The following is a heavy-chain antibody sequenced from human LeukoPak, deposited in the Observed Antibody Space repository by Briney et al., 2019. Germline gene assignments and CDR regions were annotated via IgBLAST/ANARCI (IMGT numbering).Heavy chain of an antibody. J-gene: IGHJ5*02. CDR1: GGSISSSSYY. V-gene: IGHV4-39*07. Sequence: SETLSLTCTVSGGSISSSSYYWGWIRQPPGKGLEWIGSIYYSGSTYYNPSLKSRVTISVDTSKNQFSLKLSSVTAADTAVYYCASPGPTAFNWFDPWGQGTLVTVSS. CDR2: IYYSGST. CDR3: ASPGPTAFNWFDP. D-gene: IGHD1-14*01.